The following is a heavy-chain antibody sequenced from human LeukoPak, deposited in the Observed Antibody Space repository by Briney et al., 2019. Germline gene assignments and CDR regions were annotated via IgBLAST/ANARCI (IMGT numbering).Heavy chain of an antibody. Sequence: ASVRVSCKASGYTFGSYDINWVRQAPGQGLEWMGWMNPNSGNTGYAQKFQGRVTITADESTSTAYMELSSLRSEDTAVYYCARAPRGRIVGATSRDYYYGMDVWGQGTTVTVSS. CDR3: ARAPRGRIVGATSRDYYYGMDV. CDR2: MNPNSGNT. J-gene: IGHJ6*02. D-gene: IGHD1-26*01. V-gene: IGHV1-8*01. CDR1: GYTFGSYD.